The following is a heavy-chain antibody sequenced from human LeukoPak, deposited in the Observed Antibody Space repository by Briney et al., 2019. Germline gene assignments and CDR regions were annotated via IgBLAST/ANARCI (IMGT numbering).Heavy chain of an antibody. J-gene: IGHJ5*02. CDR3: ARDLRQLVREDWFDP. Sequence: GASVKVSCKASGYTFTSYGISWVRQAPGQGLEWMGWISAYNGNTNYAQKLQGRVTMTTDTSTSTAYMELRSLRSDDTAVYYCARDLRQLVREDWFDPWGQGTLVTVSS. CDR1: GYTFTSYG. D-gene: IGHD6-13*01. CDR2: ISAYNGNT. V-gene: IGHV1-18*01.